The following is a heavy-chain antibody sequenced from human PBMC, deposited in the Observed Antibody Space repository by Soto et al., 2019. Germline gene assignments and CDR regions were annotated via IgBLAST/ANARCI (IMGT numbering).Heavy chain of an antibody. J-gene: IGHJ4*02. CDR1: GFTFSNYA. Sequence: GGSLRLSCAASGFTFSNYAVTWVRTAPGKGLEWVSTISGSGGSTYYADPVKGRFTISRDNSKNTLYLQMNSLRAEDTAVYYCAKDQGSSWYEIDYWGQGTLVTVSS. CDR3: AKDQGSSWYEIDY. D-gene: IGHD6-13*01. V-gene: IGHV3-23*01. CDR2: ISGSGGST.